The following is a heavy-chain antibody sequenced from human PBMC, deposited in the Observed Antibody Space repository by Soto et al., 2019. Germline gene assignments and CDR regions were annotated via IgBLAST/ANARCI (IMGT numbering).Heavy chain of an antibody. V-gene: IGHV1-69*04. CDR1: GGTFSTYI. D-gene: IGHD3-3*01. CDR2: IIPIPDIT. CDR3: ARDRITTRGDAFDL. J-gene: IGHJ3*01. Sequence: SVKVSCKAPGGTFSTYIISWVRQAPGQGLERMGRIIPIPDITNYAQKFQGRVTITADRSTSTAYMELTSLKSEDTAVYYCARDRITTRGDAFDLWGQGTMVTVS.